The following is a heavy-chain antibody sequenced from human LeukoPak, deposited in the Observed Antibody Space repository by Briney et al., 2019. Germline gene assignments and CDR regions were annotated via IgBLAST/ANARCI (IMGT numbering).Heavy chain of an antibody. CDR1: GYSFTSYW. CDR2: IYPGDSDT. J-gene: IGHJ3*02. V-gene: IGHV5-51*01. Sequence: PGESLKISCKGSGYSFTSYWIGWVRQMPGKGLEWMGIIYPGDSDTRYSPSFQGQVTISADKSISTAYLQWSSLKASDTAMYYCARAGYYGSGSYYEQRPNDAFDIWGQGTMVTVSS. CDR3: ARAGYYGSGSYYEQRPNDAFDI. D-gene: IGHD3-10*01.